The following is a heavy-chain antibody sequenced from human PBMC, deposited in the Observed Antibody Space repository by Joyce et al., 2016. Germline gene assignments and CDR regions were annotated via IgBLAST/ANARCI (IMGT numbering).Heavy chain of an antibody. CDR1: GYTFTNYW. Sequence: EVQLVQSGAEVKKPGESLKISCKASGYTFTNYWIGWVRQMPGKGLEWMGIIWPGDSDTKYRPSFQGQVTISVDKSINTAYLHWRSLKASDVAMYYCARRAGSTGELDSWGQGTLVTVSP. J-gene: IGHJ4*02. CDR3: ARRAGSTGELDS. V-gene: IGHV5-51*01. CDR2: IWPGDSDT. D-gene: IGHD1-1*01.